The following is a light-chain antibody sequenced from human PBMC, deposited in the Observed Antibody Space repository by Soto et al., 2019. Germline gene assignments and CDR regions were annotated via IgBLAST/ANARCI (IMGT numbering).Light chain of an antibody. CDR1: QSISSY. CDR3: QQSYSTPRT. CDR2: AAS. Sequence: DIQMTQSPSSLSASVGDRVTITCRASQSISSYLNWYQQKPGKVPKLLIYAASSLQSGVPSRFSGSGSGTDFTLTISSLQPEDFATYYCQQSYSTPRTFDQGTNVEIK. V-gene: IGKV1-39*01. J-gene: IGKJ1*01.